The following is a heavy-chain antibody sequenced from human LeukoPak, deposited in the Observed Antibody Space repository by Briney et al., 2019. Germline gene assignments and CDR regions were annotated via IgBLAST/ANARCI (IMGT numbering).Heavy chain of an antibody. Sequence: ASVKVSCKASGYTFTNNYLHWVRQAPGQGLEWMGMIYPRDGSTSYAQNFQGRVAVTRDTSTTTVHMELRGLRAEDTAVYYCARDEGYCSRTSCYGASEGMDVWGQGTAVIVSS. D-gene: IGHD2-2*01. CDR2: IYPRDGST. J-gene: IGHJ6*02. CDR3: ARDEGYCSRTSCYGASEGMDV. CDR1: GYTFTNNY. V-gene: IGHV1-46*01.